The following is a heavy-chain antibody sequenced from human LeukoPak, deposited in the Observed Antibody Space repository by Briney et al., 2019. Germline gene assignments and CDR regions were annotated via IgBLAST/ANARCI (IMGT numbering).Heavy chain of an antibody. V-gene: IGHV4-34*01. CDR3: ARHLYGSIAFDI. CDR2: ISHSGST. D-gene: IGHD3-10*01. CDR1: GGSFSGYY. Sequence: SETLSLTCAVYGGSFSGYYWSWIRQPPGKGLEWIGEISHSGSTNYNPSLKSRVTISVDTSKNQFSLKLSSVTAADTAVYYCARHLYGSIAFDIWGQGTMVTVSS. J-gene: IGHJ3*02.